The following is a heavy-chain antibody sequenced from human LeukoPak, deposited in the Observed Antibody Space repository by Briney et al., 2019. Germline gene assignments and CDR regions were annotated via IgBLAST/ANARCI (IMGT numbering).Heavy chain of an antibody. CDR3: ARAIRKSMVRGVIIEGNWFDP. D-gene: IGHD3-10*01. CDR1: GYTFTSYG. Sequence: ATVKVPCKASGYTFTSYGISWVRQAPGQGLEWMGWISACNGNTNYAQKLQGRVTMTTDTSTSTAYMELRSLRSDDTAVYYCARAIRKSMVRGVIIEGNWFDPWGQGTLVTVSS. CDR2: ISACNGNT. V-gene: IGHV1-18*04. J-gene: IGHJ5*02.